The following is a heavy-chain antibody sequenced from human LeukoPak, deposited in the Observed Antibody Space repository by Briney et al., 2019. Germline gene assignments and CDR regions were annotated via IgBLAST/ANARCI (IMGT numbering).Heavy chain of an antibody. J-gene: IGHJ6*03. CDR2: ITPIFGTA. CDR1: GYTFTSYG. V-gene: IGHV1-69*13. D-gene: IGHD7-27*01. CDR3: ARDLGYYYYYMDV. Sequence: GASVKVSCKASGYTFTSYGISWVRQAPGQGLEWMGGITPIFGTANYAQKFQGRVTITADESTSTAYMELSSLRSEDTAVYYCARDLGYYYYYMDVWGKGTTVTVSS.